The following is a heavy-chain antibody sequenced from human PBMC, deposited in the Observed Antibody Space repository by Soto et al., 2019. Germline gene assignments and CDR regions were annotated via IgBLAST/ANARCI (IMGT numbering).Heavy chain of an antibody. D-gene: IGHD4-17*01. V-gene: IGHV3-30-3*01. CDR3: ARTIYGDNVDY. CDR2: ISYDGSNK. CDR1: GFTFSSYA. J-gene: IGHJ4*02. Sequence: GGSLRLSCAASGFTFSSYAMHWVRQAPGKGLEWVAVISYDGSNKYYADSVKGRFTISRDNSKNTLYLQMNSLRAEDTAVYYCARTIYGDNVDYWDQGTLVTASS.